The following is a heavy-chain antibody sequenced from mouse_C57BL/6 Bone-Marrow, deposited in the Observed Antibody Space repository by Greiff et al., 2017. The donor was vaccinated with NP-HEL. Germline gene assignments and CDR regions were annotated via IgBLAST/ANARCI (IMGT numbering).Heavy chain of an antibody. V-gene: IGHV5-4*01. CDR1: GFTFSSYA. D-gene: IGHD1-1*01. Sequence: EVQRVESGGGLVKPGGSLKLSCAASGFTFSSYAMSWVRQTPEKRLEWVATISDGGSYTYYPDNVTGRFTISRDNTKNNLYLQMSHLMSEDTAMYYCAREARETTVVGEDAMDYWGQGTSVTVSS. J-gene: IGHJ4*01. CDR2: ISDGGSYT. CDR3: AREARETTVVGEDAMDY.